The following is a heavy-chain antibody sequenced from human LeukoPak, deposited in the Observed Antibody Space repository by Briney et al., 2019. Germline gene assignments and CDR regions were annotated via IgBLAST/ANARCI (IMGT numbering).Heavy chain of an antibody. V-gene: IGHV1-8*01. Sequence: ASVKVSCKASGYTITSYDINWVRQATGQGLEWMGWMNPNSGNTGYAQKFQGRVTMTRNTSISTAYMELSSLRSEDTAVYYCARASRRAAAGLGRYFDYWGQGTLVTVSS. CDR1: GYTITSYD. CDR3: ARASRRAAAGLGRYFDY. D-gene: IGHD6-13*01. J-gene: IGHJ4*02. CDR2: MNPNSGNT.